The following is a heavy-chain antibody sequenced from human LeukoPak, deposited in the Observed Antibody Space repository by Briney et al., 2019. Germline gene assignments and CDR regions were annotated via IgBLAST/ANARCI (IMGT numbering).Heavy chain of an antibody. CDR3: ARFPRRITMIVVAYAFDI. CDR2: ISGYNTNT. V-gene: IGHV1-18*01. J-gene: IGHJ3*02. D-gene: IGHD3-22*01. Sequence: ASVKVPCKASGYTFTSYSINWVRQAPGQGLEWMGWISGYNTNTNYAQKLQGRVTMTTDTSTSTAYMELRSLRSDDTAVYYCARFPRRITMIVVAYAFDIWGQGTMVTVSS. CDR1: GYTFTSYS.